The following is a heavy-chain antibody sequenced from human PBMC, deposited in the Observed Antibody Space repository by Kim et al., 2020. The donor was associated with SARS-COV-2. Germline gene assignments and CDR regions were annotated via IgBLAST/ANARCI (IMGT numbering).Heavy chain of an antibody. Sequence: GGSLRLSCAASGFTFSSYAMSWVRQAPGKGLEWVSAISGSGGSTYYADSVKGRFTISRDNSKNTLYLQMNSLRAEDTAVYYCAKAHYDFWSGYGCAFDIWGQGTMVTVSS. CDR3: AKAHYDFWSGYGCAFDI. CDR1: GFTFSSYA. CDR2: ISGSGGST. D-gene: IGHD3-3*01. V-gene: IGHV3-23*01. J-gene: IGHJ3*02.